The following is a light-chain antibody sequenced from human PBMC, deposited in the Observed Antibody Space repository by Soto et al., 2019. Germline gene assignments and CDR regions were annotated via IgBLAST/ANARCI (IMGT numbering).Light chain of an antibody. CDR1: SSNIGRNT. CDR2: SHT. Sequence: QSVLTQPPSASGTPGQRVTISCSGSSSNIGRNTVNWYQQLPGTAPKVLIYSHTQRPSGVPDRFSGSKSGTSASLAISGLQSEDEADYYCAAWDDSLSGVVFGGGTKLTVL. V-gene: IGLV1-44*01. J-gene: IGLJ2*01. CDR3: AAWDDSLSGVV.